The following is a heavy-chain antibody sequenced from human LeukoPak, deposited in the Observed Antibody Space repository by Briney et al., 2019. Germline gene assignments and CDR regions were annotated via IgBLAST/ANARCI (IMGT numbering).Heavy chain of an antibody. CDR2: IRYDGSNK. Sequence: GGSLRLSCAASGFTFSSYGMHWVCQAPGKGLEWVAFIRYDGSNKYYADSVKGRFTISRDNSKNTLYLQMNSLRAEDTAVYYCAKEGDNFYYYMDVWGKGTTVTISS. D-gene: IGHD3-9*01. J-gene: IGHJ6*03. CDR3: AKEGDNFYYYMDV. V-gene: IGHV3-30*02. CDR1: GFTFSSYG.